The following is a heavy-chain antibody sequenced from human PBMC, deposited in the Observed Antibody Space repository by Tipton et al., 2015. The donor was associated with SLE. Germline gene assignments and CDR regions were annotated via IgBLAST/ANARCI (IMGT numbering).Heavy chain of an antibody. CDR1: GGSISSGSYY. D-gene: IGHD6-13*01. V-gene: IGHV4-61*02. CDR3: ARIVAQQRDAFDI. CDR2: IYTSGST. J-gene: IGHJ3*02. Sequence: TLSLTCTVSGGSISSGSYYWSWIRQPAGKGLEWIGRIYTSGSTNYNPSLKSRVTISVDTSKNQFSLKLSSVTAADTAVYYCARIVAQQRDAFDIWGQGTMVTVSS.